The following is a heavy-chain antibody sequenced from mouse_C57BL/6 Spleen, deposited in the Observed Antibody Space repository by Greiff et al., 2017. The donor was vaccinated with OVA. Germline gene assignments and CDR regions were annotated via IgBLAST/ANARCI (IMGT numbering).Heavy chain of an antibody. V-gene: IGHV1-69*01. Sequence: QVQLQQPGAELVMPGASVKLSCKASGYTFTSYWMHWVKQRPGQGLEWIGEIDPSDSYTNYNQKFKGKSTLTVDKSSSTAYMQLSSLTSEDSAVYYCARPFYYGTRYAMDYWGQGTSVTVSS. J-gene: IGHJ4*01. CDR1: GYTFTSYW. CDR3: ARPFYYGTRYAMDY. D-gene: IGHD1-1*01. CDR2: IDPSDSYT.